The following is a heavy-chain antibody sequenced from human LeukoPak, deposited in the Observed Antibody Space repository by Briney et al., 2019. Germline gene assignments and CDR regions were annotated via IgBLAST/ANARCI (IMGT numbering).Heavy chain of an antibody. J-gene: IGHJ4*02. CDR3: ARDRGKYYFDSSGYYTFDY. CDR2: IYTSGST. D-gene: IGHD3-22*01. CDR1: GGSISSGSYY. Sequence: SETLSLACTVSGGSISSGSYYWSWIRQPAGKGLEWIGRIYTSGSTNYNPSLKSRVTITVDTSKTQFSLKLSSVTAADTAVYYCARDRGKYYFDSSGYYTFDYWGQGTLVTVSS. V-gene: IGHV4-61*02.